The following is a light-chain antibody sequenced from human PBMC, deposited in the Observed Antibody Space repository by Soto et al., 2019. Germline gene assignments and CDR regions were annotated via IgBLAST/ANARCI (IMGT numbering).Light chain of an antibody. CDR3: QQYGSASYT. V-gene: IGKV3-20*01. CDR2: GAS. CDR1: QSVSSTY. J-gene: IGKJ2*01. Sequence: EIVLTQSPGTLSLSPGESATLSCRASQSVSSTYLAWYQQNPGQAPRLLIYGASSRATGIPDRFSGSGSGTDFTLTISRLEPEDFAVYFCQQYGSASYTFGQGTKREIK.